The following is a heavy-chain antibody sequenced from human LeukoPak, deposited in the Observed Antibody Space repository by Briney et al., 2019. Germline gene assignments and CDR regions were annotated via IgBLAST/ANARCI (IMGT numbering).Heavy chain of an antibody. Sequence: GGSLRLSCAASGFTFSSYEMNWVRQAPGKGLEWVSYISSSGSTIYYADSVKGRFTISRDNAKNSLYLQMNSLRAEDTAVYYCARLGGGLVIGGEQDYRGQGTLVTVSS. CDR1: GFTFSSYE. CDR3: ARLGGGLVIGGEQDY. CDR2: ISSSGSTI. D-gene: IGHD3/OR15-3a*01. V-gene: IGHV3-48*03. J-gene: IGHJ4*02.